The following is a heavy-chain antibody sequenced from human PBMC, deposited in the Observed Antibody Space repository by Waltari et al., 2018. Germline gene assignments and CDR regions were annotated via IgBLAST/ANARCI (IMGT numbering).Heavy chain of an antibody. Sequence: QLQLQESGPGLVKPSETLSLTCTVSGGSISSSSSYWGWLRRPPGKGLEWIGSSYYSGSTYYNPSLKSRVTISVDTSKNQFSLKLSSVTAADTAVYYCARGGYSYGFDAFDIWGQGTMVTVSS. D-gene: IGHD5-18*01. CDR1: GGSISSSSSY. CDR3: ARGGYSYGFDAFDI. V-gene: IGHV4-39*07. J-gene: IGHJ3*02. CDR2: SYYSGST.